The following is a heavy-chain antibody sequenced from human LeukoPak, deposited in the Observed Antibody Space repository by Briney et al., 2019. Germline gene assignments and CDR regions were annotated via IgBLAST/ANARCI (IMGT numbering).Heavy chain of an antibody. CDR2: IKDKRDASTT. J-gene: IGHJ4*02. Sequence: GGSLRLSCAASGFSFSLAWMSWVRQAPGKGLEWVGSIKDKRDASTTNYAAPMDGRFTISRDDTKNTMYLQMNSLKTEDTGVYYCTPDLNTVITFVYWGQGTLVTVSS. CDR1: GFSFSLAW. CDR3: TPDLNTVITFVY. D-gene: IGHD4-23*01. V-gene: IGHV3-15*01.